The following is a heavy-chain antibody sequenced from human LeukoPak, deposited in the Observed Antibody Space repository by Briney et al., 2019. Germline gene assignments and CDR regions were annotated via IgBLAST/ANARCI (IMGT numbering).Heavy chain of an antibody. D-gene: IGHD3-10*01. V-gene: IGHV5-10-1*01. CDR3: ARSHSDPFLDY. J-gene: IGHJ4*02. Sequence: GESLKISCKGSGDSLTSYWINWGRQLPGKGLEWMGKIDPSDSYTNYSPSFEGHVTISADKSISTAYLQWSSLTASDTAMYYCARSHSDPFLDYWGQGSLVTVSS. CDR2: IDPSDSYT. CDR1: GDSLTSYW.